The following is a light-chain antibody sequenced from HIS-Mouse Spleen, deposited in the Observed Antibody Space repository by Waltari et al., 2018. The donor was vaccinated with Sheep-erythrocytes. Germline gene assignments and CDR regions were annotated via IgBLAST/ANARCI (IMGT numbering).Light chain of an antibody. J-gene: IGLJ1*01. V-gene: IGLV2-11*01. CDR2: DVS. Sequence: QSALTQPRSVSGSPGQSVTISCTGTSSDVGGYNYVSWYQQHPGKAPKLMIYDVSKRPSGVPDRCSGSKSGNTACLTISGLQAEDEADYYCCSYAGSYNHVFATGTKVTVL. CDR1: SSDVGGYNY. CDR3: CSYAGSYNHV.